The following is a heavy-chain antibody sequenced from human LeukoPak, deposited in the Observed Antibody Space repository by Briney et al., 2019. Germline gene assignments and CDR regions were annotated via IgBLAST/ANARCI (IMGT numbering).Heavy chain of an antibody. V-gene: IGHV3-23*01. CDR2: ISGSGGST. Sequence: GGSLRLSCAASGFTFSSYAMSWVRQAPGKGLEWVSGISGSGGSTYYADSVKGRFTISRDNSKNTLYLQMNSLSAEDTAVYYCAKDPYYDFWSGYYYFDLWGQGTLVTVSS. J-gene: IGHJ4*02. CDR3: AKDPYYDFWSGYYYFDL. D-gene: IGHD3-3*01. CDR1: GFTFSSYA.